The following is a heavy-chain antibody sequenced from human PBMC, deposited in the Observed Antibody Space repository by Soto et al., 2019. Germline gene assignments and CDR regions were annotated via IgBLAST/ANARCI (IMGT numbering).Heavy chain of an antibody. CDR1: GYTFTTSG. Sequence: QVQLVQSGPEVKKPGASVKVSCEASGYTFTTSGISWVRQAPGQGLEWMGWISTYNGDTNSEQKFQGRVTMTANTPKGTVYMEWKGMKSHDTDVYYCARQRSRPYNYHGVDVGGKRTTVTAS. D-gene: IGHD1-1*01. J-gene: IGHJ6*04. CDR3: ARQRSRPYNYHGVDV. V-gene: IGHV1-18*01. CDR2: ISTYNGDT.